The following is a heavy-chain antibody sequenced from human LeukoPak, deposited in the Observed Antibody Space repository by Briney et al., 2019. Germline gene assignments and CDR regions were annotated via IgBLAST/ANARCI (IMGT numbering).Heavy chain of an antibody. Sequence: GESLKISCKGSGYSFTSYWIGWVRQRPGKGLEWRWIIYPGDSDTRYSPSFQGQVTISADKSISTAYLQWSSLKASDTAMYYCARLGIVGATHFDYWGQGTLVTVSS. CDR1: GYSFTSYW. V-gene: IGHV5-51*01. CDR3: ARLGIVGATHFDY. CDR2: IYPGDSDT. J-gene: IGHJ4*02. D-gene: IGHD1-26*01.